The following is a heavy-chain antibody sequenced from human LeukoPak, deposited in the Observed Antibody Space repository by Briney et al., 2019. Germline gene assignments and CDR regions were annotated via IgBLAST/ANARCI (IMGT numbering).Heavy chain of an antibody. CDR1: GFTFSAYA. Sequence: PGGSLRLSCEASGFTFSAYAMTWVRQAPGQGLEWVSSIGSDNKPHYSESVKGRFAISRDNSKSMLFLQLNSLRAEDTALYYCARGFRDYGDYSYYFDYWGQGTLVTVSS. J-gene: IGHJ4*02. V-gene: IGHV3-23*05. CDR3: ARGFRDYGDYSYYFDY. D-gene: IGHD4-17*01. CDR2: IGSDNKP.